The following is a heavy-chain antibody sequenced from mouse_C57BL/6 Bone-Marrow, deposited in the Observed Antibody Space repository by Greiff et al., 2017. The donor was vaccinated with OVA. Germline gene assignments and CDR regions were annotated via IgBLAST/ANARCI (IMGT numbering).Heavy chain of an antibody. V-gene: IGHV2-2*01. CDR1: GFSFTSYG. CDR2: IWSGGST. Sequence: QVQLKESGPGLVQPSQSLSITCTVSGFSFTSYGVHWVRQSPGKGLEWLGVIWSGGSTDYNAAFISRLSISKDNSKSQVFFKMNSLQADDTAIYYCASAPHSAWFAYWGQGTLVTVSA. J-gene: IGHJ3*01. CDR3: ASAPHSAWFAY.